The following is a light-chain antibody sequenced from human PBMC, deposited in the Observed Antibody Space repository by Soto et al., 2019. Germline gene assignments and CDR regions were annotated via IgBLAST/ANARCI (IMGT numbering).Light chain of an antibody. CDR1: SSNIGINS. CDR3: QSYDSSLSGYV. V-gene: IGLV1-51*01. Sequence: QSVLTQPPSVSAAPGQKVTISCSGGSSNIGINSVSWYQQLPEAAPKLLIFDNNKRPSGIPDRFSGSKSGTSASLAITGLQAEDEADYYCQSYDSSLSGYVFGTGTKLTVL. J-gene: IGLJ1*01. CDR2: DNN.